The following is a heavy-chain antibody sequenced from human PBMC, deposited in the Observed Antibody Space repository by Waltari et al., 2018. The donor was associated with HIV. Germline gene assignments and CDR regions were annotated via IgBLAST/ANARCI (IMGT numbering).Heavy chain of an antibody. CDR1: GFTVSSNY. V-gene: IGHV3-53*02. J-gene: IGHJ4*02. Sequence: EVQLVETGGGLIQPGGSLRLSCAASGFTVSSNYMSWVRQAPGKGLGLVSVIYSAGSTYYADSVKGRFTISRDNSKNTLYLQMNSLRAEDTAVYYCASSGYSYGAHFDYWGQGTLVTVSS. D-gene: IGHD5-18*01. CDR3: ASSGYSYGAHFDY. CDR2: IYSAGST.